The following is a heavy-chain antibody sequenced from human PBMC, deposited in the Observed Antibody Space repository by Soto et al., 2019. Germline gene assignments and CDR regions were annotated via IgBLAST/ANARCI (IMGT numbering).Heavy chain of an antibody. D-gene: IGHD6-6*01. CDR3: ARDTMYSSSSDYYYYGMDV. V-gene: IGHV3-33*01. Sequence: GGSLRLSCAASGFTFSSYGMHWVRQAPGKGLEWVAVIWYDGSNKYYADSVKGRFTISRDNSKNTLYLQMNSLRAEDKAVYYCARDTMYSSSSDYYYYGMDVWGQGTTVTVSS. CDR2: IWYDGSNK. CDR1: GFTFSSYG. J-gene: IGHJ6*02.